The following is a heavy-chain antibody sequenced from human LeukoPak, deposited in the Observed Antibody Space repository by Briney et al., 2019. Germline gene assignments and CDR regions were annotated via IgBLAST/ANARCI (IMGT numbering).Heavy chain of an antibody. CDR2: SSSDGSST. J-gene: IGHJ4*02. CDR3: ARDGDSTVDFDY. V-gene: IGHV3-74*01. CDR1: GFTFNKYW. D-gene: IGHD4-23*01. Sequence: GGSLRLSCVASGFTFNKYWMHWVRQAPGKGLVWVSRSSSDGSSTVYADSVEGRFTISRDNAKNTLYLQMNSLRAEDTAVYYCARDGDSTVDFDYWAQGTLITVSS.